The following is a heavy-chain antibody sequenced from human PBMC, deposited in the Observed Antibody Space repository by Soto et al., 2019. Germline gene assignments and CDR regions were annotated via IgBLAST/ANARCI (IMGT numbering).Heavy chain of an antibody. V-gene: IGHV4-31*03. Sequence: QVQLQESGPGLVKPSQTLSLTCTVSGGSISSVGSYWTWIRQHPGKGLEWIGFIYYRGSTYYNASLKSRVTMSLDTSKNQFSLILNSVTAADTAVYYCARVDGTETSYYFDYWGQGTLVTVSS. CDR1: GGSISSVGSY. CDR2: IYYRGST. CDR3: ARVDGTETSYYFDY. J-gene: IGHJ4*02. D-gene: IGHD3-9*01.